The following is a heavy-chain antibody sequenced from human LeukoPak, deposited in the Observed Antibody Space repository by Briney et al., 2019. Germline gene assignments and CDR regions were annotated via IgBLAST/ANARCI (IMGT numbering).Heavy chain of an antibody. CDR1: GGTFSSYA. CDR2: IIPIFGTA. CDR3: ARSYSRFGELLYVSQADYYYYMDV. Sequence: ASVKVSCKASGGTFSSYAISWVRQAPGQGLEWMGGIIPIFGTADYAQKFQGRVTITADESASTAYMELSSLRSEDTAVYYCARSYSRFGELLYVSQADYYYYMDVWGKGTTVTISS. D-gene: IGHD3-10*01. V-gene: IGHV1-69*13. J-gene: IGHJ6*03.